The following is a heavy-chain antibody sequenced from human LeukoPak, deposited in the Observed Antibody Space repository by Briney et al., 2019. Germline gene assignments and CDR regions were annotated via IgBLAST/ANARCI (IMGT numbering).Heavy chain of an antibody. D-gene: IGHD5-24*01. CDR3: ARESTGGYNFDY. Sequence: GGSLRLSCAASGFTFSTYEMIWVRQAPGKGLEWVSYISSSGSTIYCADSVKGRFTISRDNGKTSLYLQMNGLRAEDTAVYYCARESTGGYNFDYWGQGTLVTVSS. V-gene: IGHV3-48*03. CDR2: ISSSGSTI. J-gene: IGHJ4*02. CDR1: GFTFSTYE.